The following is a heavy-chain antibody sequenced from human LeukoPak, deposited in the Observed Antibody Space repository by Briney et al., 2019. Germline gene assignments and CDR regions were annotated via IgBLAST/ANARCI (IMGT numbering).Heavy chain of an antibody. CDR2: MNPNSGGT. D-gene: IGHD3-10*01. Sequence: RASVKVSCKASGYTFTSYDINWVRQATGQGLEWMGWMNPNSGGTNYAQKFQGRVTMTRDTSISTAYMELSRLRSDDTAVYYCARGYGSGSYRYYYYMDVWGKGTTVTVSS. CDR1: GYTFTSYD. CDR3: ARGYGSGSYRYYYYMDV. J-gene: IGHJ6*03. V-gene: IGHV1-2*02.